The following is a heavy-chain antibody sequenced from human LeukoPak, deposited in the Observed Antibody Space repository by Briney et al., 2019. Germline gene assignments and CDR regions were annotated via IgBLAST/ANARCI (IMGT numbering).Heavy chain of an antibody. D-gene: IGHD3-22*01. Sequence: ASVKVSCKASGYTFTSYAMNWVRQAPGQGLEWMGWINTNTGNPTYAQGFTGRFVFSLDTSVSTAYLQISSLKAEDTAVYYCARPFVFSYYDSSGYLDTFDIWGQGTMVTVSS. CDR3: ARPFVFSYYDSSGYLDTFDI. V-gene: IGHV7-4-1*02. J-gene: IGHJ3*02. CDR1: GYTFTSYA. CDR2: INTNTGNP.